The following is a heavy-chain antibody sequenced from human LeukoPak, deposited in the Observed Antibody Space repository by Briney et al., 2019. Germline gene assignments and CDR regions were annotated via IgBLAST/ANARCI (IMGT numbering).Heavy chain of an antibody. CDR3: ARDGDGRCGEDYFDY. V-gene: IGHV3-11*06. J-gene: IGHJ4*02. D-gene: IGHD7-27*01. CDR1: GFTFSDYY. CDR2: ISSSSIYT. Sequence: GGSLRLSCAASGFTFSDYYMTWIRQAPGKGLEWVSYISSSSIYTNYADSVKGRFTISRDNTKNSLYLQMNTLRAEDTAVYYCARDGDGRCGEDYFDYWGQGTLVTVSS.